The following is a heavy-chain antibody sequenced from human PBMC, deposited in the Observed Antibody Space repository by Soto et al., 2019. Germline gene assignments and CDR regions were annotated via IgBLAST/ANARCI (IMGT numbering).Heavy chain of an antibody. Sequence: QVQLQESGPGLVKPSQTLSLTCTVSGGSISSGAYYWSWIRKPPGKGLEWIGYIYYSGGTYYNPSLKSRVTISVDTSKNQFSLKLSSVTAADTAVYYCARVGSWFGYAFDIWGQGTMVTVSS. D-gene: IGHD3-10*01. CDR3: ARVGSWFGYAFDI. V-gene: IGHV4-30-4*01. J-gene: IGHJ3*02. CDR1: GGSISSGAYY. CDR2: IYYSGGT.